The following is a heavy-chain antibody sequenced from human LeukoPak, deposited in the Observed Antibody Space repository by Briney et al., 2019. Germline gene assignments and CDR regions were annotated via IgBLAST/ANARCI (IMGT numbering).Heavy chain of an antibody. CDR2: IYSSETT. CDR1: GGSISSGSYY. D-gene: IGHD3-22*01. Sequence: PSETLSLTCTVSGGSISSGSYYWSWIRQPPGKGLEWIGYIYSSETTNYNPSLKSRVTISVDTSKNQFSLKLSSVTAADTAVYYCARVRFEGYYDSGGYSRTYYYYGVDVWGQGTTVIVSS. V-gene: IGHV4-61*01. J-gene: IGHJ6*02. CDR3: ARVRFEGYYDSGGYSRTYYYYGVDV.